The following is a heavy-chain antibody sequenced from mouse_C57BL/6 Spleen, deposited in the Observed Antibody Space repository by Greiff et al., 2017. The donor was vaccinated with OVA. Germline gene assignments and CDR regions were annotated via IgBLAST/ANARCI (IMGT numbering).Heavy chain of an antibody. J-gene: IGHJ2*01. CDR3: ARGLDYGSSYVDFDY. D-gene: IGHD1-1*01. Sequence: QVQLKQPGAELVRPGSSVKLSCKASGYTFTSYWMHWVKQRPIQGLEWIGNIDPSDSETHYNQKFKDKATLTVDKSSSTAYMQLSSLTSEDSAVYYCARGLDYGSSYVDFDYWGQGTTLTVSS. CDR1: GYTFTSYW. CDR2: IDPSDSET. V-gene: IGHV1-52*01.